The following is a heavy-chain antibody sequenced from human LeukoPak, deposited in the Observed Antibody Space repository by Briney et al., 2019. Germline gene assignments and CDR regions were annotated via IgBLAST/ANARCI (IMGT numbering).Heavy chain of an antibody. D-gene: IGHD2-15*01. CDR3: AKSYQLLPAWFDP. CDR2: ISWNSGSI. Sequence: GGSLRLSCAASGFTFDDYAMHWVRQAPGKGLEWVSGISWNSGSIGYADSVKGRFTISRDNAKNSLYLQMNSLRAEDTALYYCAKSYQLLPAWFDPWGQGTLVTVSS. V-gene: IGHV3-9*01. CDR1: GFTFDDYA. J-gene: IGHJ5*02.